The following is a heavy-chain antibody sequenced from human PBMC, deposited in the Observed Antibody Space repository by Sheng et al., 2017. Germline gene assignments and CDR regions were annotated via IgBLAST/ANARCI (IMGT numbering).Heavy chain of an antibody. CDR2: IYSGGST. J-gene: IGHJ4*02. CDR1: GFTVSSNY. Sequence: EVQLVESGGGLIQPGGSLRLSCAASGFTVSSNYMSWVRQAPGKGLEWVSVIYSGGSTYYADSVKGRFTISRDNSKNTLYLQMNSLRAEDTAVYYCARGPGDILMNFDYWGQGTLVTVSS. V-gene: IGHV3-53*01. CDR3: ARGPGDILMNFDY. D-gene: IGHD3-9*01.